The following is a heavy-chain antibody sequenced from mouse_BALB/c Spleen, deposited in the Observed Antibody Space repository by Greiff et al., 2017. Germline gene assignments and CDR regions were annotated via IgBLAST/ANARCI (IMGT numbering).Heavy chain of an antibody. Sequence: EVHLVESGGGLVQPGGSLRLSCATSGFTFTDYYMSWVRQPPGKALEWLGFIRNKANGYTTEYSASVKGRFTISRDNSQSILYLQMNTLRAEDSATYYCARDSSYYRYDVWYFDVWGAGTTVTVSS. CDR3: ARDSSYYRYDVWYFDV. V-gene: IGHV7-3*02. CDR2: IRNKANGYTT. CDR1: GFTFTDYY. J-gene: IGHJ1*01. D-gene: IGHD2-14*01.